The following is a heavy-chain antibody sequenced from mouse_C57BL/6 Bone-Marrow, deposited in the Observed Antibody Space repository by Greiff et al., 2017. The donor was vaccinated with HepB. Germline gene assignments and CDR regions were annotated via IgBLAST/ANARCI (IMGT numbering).Heavy chain of an antibody. CDR1: GFNIKDDY. J-gene: IGHJ2*01. CDR2: IDPENGDT. D-gene: IGHD1-1*01. CDR3: TSFTTVVAGGYYFDY. Sequence: DVKLQESGAELVRPGASVKLSCTASGFNIKDDYMHWVKQRPEQGLEWIGWIDPENGDTEYASKFQGKATITADTSSNTAYLQLSSLTSEDTAVYYCTSFTTVVAGGYYFDYWGQGTTLTVSS. V-gene: IGHV14-4*01.